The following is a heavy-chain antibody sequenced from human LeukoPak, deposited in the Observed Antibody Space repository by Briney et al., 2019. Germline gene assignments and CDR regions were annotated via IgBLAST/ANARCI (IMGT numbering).Heavy chain of an antibody. D-gene: IGHD2-2*01. Sequence: SETLSLTCTVSGYSISSGYYWAWIRQTPGKGLEWIGSIYHTGSTYRNPSLRSRVTISVDTSKNQFSLKLSSLTAADTAVYYCARGGSRYQLLNWFDPWGQGTLVTVSS. CDR2: IYHTGST. V-gene: IGHV4-38-2*02. J-gene: IGHJ5*02. CDR1: GYSISSGYY. CDR3: ARGGSRYQLLNWFDP.